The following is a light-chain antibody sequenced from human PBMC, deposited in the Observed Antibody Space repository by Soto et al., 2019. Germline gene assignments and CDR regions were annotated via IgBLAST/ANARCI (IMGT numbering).Light chain of an antibody. J-gene: IGLJ1*01. Sequence: QSVLTQPPSVSGAPGQRVTISCTGSSSNIGASKDVHWHQHLPGTAPKLLIYANTNRPSGVPDRFSGSKSGTSASLAITGLQAEDEADYYCQSYDNSLNAYVFGTGTKLTVL. V-gene: IGLV1-40*01. CDR2: ANT. CDR3: QSYDNSLNAYV. CDR1: SSNIGASKD.